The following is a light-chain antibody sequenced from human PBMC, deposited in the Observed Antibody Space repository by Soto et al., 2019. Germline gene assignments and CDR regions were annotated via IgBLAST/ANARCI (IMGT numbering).Light chain of an antibody. CDR3: SSYTSSSTLYV. V-gene: IGLV2-14*01. Sequence: QSALTQPASVSGSPGQSITISCNGTSSDVGGYNYVSWYQQHPGKAPKLMIYDVSNRPSGVSNRFSSSKSGNTASLTISGLQAEDEADYYCSSYTSSSTLYVFGTGTKVTVL. CDR2: DVS. CDR1: SSDVGGYNY. J-gene: IGLJ1*01.